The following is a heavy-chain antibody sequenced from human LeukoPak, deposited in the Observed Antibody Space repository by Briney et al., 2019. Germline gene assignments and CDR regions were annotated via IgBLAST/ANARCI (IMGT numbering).Heavy chain of an antibody. D-gene: IGHD3-10*01. V-gene: IGHV4-4*02. J-gene: IGHJ5*02. Sequence: SGTLSLTCAVSRGSISSNNWWSWVRQPPGKRLEWIAEIYHSGSTNYNPSLKSRVTMSVDKSKNQFSLKLSSVTAADTAMYYCARDSYYFGSGSDNTPYNWFDPWGQGTLVTVSS. CDR2: IYHSGST. CDR3: ARDSYYFGSGSDNTPYNWFDP. CDR1: RGSISSNNW.